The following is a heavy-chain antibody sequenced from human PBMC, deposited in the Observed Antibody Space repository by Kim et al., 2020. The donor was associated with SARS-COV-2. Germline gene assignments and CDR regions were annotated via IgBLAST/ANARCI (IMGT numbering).Heavy chain of an antibody. Sequence: GGSLRLSCAASGLTLRSYAMNWVRQGPGKGLEWVSSITRGGETYYAASVKGGFTISRDNFKDTLSLQMNSLRAEDTGNYYCVPCVTLADRSGWCTFFDHWGQGTLFPVS. CDR3: VPCVTLADRSGWCTFFDH. V-gene: IGHV3-23*01. CDR2: ITRGGET. CDR1: GLTLRSYA. J-gene: IGHJ4*02. D-gene: IGHD6-19*01.